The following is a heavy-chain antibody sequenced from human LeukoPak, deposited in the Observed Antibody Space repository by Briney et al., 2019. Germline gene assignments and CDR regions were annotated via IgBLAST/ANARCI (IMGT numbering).Heavy chain of an antibody. J-gene: IGHJ4*02. CDR2: IREDGSET. CDR3: VRDSYSRDLDG. CDR1: AFTFSSYS. D-gene: IGHD3-22*01. V-gene: IGHV3-7*01. Sequence: GGSLRLSCAASAFTFSSYSMSWVRQAPGKGLEWVATIREDGSETYYVDSLKGRGTISRDNTKNSLYLQMNSLRAEDTAVYYCVRDSYSRDLDGWGQGTLVTVSS.